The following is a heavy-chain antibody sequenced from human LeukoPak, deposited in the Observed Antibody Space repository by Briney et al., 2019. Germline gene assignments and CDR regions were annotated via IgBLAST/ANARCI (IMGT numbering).Heavy chain of an antibody. V-gene: IGHV3-23*01. D-gene: IGHD3-10*01. J-gene: IGHJ4*02. CDR1: GFTFSSYG. CDR2: ISGSGGST. CDR3: AKGGYYYGSGSAFTQYYFDY. Sequence: GGSLRLSCAASGFTFSSYGMSWVRQAPGKGLEWVSAISGSGGSTYYADSVKGRFTISRDNSKNTLYLQMNSLRAEDTAVYYCAKGGYYYGSGSAFTQYYFDYWGQGTLVTVSS.